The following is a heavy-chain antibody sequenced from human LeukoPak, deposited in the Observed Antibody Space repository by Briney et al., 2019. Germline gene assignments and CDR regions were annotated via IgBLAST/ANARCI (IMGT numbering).Heavy chain of an antibody. V-gene: IGHV4-59*01. D-gene: IGHD6-13*01. CDR2: IYYSGST. Sequence: SSETLSLTCAVSGGSISSYYWSWIRQPPGKGLEWIGYIYYSGSTNYNPSLKSRVTISVDTSKNHFSLKLSSVTAADTAVYFCARGRVSSRSWQSVYYYYLYMDVWGKGSTVTVSS. CDR3: ARGRVSSRSWQSVYYYYLYMDV. CDR1: GGSISSYY. J-gene: IGHJ6*03.